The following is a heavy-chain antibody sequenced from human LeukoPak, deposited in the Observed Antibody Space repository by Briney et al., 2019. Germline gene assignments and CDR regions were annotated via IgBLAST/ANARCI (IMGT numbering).Heavy chain of an antibody. CDR2: IKQDGSNK. CDR1: GFTFSSYW. CDR3: AKTITFDY. D-gene: IGHD5-24*01. J-gene: IGHJ4*02. Sequence: GGSLRLSCAASGFTFSSYWMSWVRQAPGKGLEWVANIKQDGSNKYYADSVKGRFTISRDNSKNTLYLQMNSLRAEDTAVYYCAKTITFDYWGQGTLVTVSS. V-gene: IGHV3-7*01.